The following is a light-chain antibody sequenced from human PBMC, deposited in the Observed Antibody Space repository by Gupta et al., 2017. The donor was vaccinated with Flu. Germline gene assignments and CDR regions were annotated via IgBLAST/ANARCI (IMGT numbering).Light chain of an antibody. J-gene: IGLJ1*01. V-gene: IGLV3-25*03. CDR3: QSADHTSNYCV. CDR1: ALPNQY. CDR2: KDS. Sequence: SYDLTPPPSVSVSPGQTARITCSGEALPNQYVYWLQKKAGQAPVRRSYKDSRRPSGIPDRFSASGSGTKATLTTTGVQAEDEADYYWQSADHTSNYCVFGRGTKITVL.